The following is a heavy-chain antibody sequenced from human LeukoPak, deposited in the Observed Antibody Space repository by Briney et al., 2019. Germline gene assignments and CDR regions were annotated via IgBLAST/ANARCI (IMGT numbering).Heavy chain of an antibody. CDR2: IYSGGST. Sequence: GGSLRLFCAASGFTVSSNYMSWVRQAPGKGLEWVSVIYSGGSTYYADSVKGRFTVSRDNSKNTLYLQMNSLRAEDTAVYYCARGGNSSPYYFDYWGQGTLVTVSS. D-gene: IGHD6-13*01. CDR3: ARGGNSSPYYFDY. J-gene: IGHJ4*02. V-gene: IGHV3-53*01. CDR1: GFTVSSNY.